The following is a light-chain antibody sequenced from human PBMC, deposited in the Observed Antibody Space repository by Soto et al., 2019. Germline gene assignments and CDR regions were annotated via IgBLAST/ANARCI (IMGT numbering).Light chain of an antibody. Sequence: DIQMTQSPSSLSASIGDTVTITCRASQTVISYLNWYQQKSGKAPKLLISGASSLESGLPSRFSGSGSGTDFTLTISSLLPEDFATYYCQQSYKTPWTFGHGTKVEVK. CDR3: QQSYKTPWT. CDR1: QTVISY. J-gene: IGKJ1*01. CDR2: GAS. V-gene: IGKV1-39*01.